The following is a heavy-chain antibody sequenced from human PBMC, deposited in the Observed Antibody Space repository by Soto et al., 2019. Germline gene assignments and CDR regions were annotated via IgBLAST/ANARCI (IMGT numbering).Heavy chain of an antibody. CDR2: IIPIFGTA. D-gene: IGHD6-6*01. V-gene: IGHV1-69*01. Sequence: SCKASGGTVSSYAISWVRQAPGQGLEWKGGIIPIFGTANYAQKFQGRVTITADESTSTAYMELSSLRSEDTAVYYCARERSGGGAARREYYYYYMDVWGKGTTVTVSS. CDR1: GGTVSSYA. J-gene: IGHJ6*03. CDR3: ARERSGGGAARREYYYYYMDV.